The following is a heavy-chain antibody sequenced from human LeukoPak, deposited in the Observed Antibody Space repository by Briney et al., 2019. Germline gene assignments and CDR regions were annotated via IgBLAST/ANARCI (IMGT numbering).Heavy chain of an antibody. J-gene: IGHJ4*02. CDR2: INPSGGST. CDR3: ASSHYYDSSGYYYQHLDY. V-gene: IGHV1-46*01. CDR1: GYTFTSYY. D-gene: IGHD3-22*01. Sequence: ASVKVSCKASGYTFTSYYMHWVRQAPGQGLEWMGIINPSGGSTSYAQKFQGRVTMTRDTSTSTVYMELGSLRSEDTAVYYCASSHYYDSSGYYYQHLDYWGQGTLVTVSS.